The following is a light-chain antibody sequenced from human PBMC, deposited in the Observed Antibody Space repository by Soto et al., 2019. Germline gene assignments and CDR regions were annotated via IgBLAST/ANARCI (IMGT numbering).Light chain of an antibody. CDR2: KAS. CDR1: QSVSSW. CDR3: QQYDSHSS. V-gene: IGKV1-5*03. Sequence: DIQMTQFPSTLSASVGDRVTITCRASQSVSSWLAWYQQKPGKAPKLLISKASTLQSGVPSRFSGGQSGTKFTLTISSLQREDLGIYYCQQYDSHSSFGQGTKVEIK. J-gene: IGKJ2*01.